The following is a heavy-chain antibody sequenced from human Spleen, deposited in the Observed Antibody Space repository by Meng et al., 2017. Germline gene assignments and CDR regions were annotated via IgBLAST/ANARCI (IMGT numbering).Heavy chain of an antibody. D-gene: IGHD2-15*01. CDR3: VKDRDIIIMVAHGMDV. CDR1: GFTFSSYA. J-gene: IGHJ6*02. Sequence: GESLKISCAASGFTFSSYAMSGVRQAPGKGLEWVSAISGSGGSPYYADSVKGRFTISRDNSKNTLYLQMSSLRAEDTAVYYCVKDRDIIIMVAHGMDVWGQGTMVTVSS. V-gene: IGHV3-23*01. CDR2: ISGSGGSP.